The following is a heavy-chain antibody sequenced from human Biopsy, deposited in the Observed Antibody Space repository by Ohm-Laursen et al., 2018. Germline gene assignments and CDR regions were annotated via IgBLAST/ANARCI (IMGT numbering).Heavy chain of an antibody. Sequence: ASVKVSCKASSYTFTDYNIHWMRQAPGQGLEWLGYINCKTGAANYAQKFQGTVAMTRDTSISTAYLALGSLRSADTAIYYCARDPLNGHKHFDYWGQGSLVTVSS. CDR2: INCKTGAA. J-gene: IGHJ4*02. CDR1: SYTFTDYN. D-gene: IGHD2-8*01. V-gene: IGHV1-2*02. CDR3: ARDPLNGHKHFDY.